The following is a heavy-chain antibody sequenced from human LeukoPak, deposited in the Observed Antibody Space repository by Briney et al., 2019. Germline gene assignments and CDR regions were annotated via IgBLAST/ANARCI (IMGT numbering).Heavy chain of an antibody. D-gene: IGHD6-19*01. J-gene: IGHJ4*02. CDR1: GYTFTHHG. Sequence: ASVRVSCKASGYTFTHHGIAWVRQAPGQGPEWMAWISGYNGDTNYAQKFQGRVTLTTDTSTSTAYMELRSLRSDDTAVYYCARDPTNTSGRYAYFDSWGQGTLVTVSS. CDR2: ISGYNGDT. V-gene: IGHV1-18*01. CDR3: ARDPTNTSGRYAYFDS.